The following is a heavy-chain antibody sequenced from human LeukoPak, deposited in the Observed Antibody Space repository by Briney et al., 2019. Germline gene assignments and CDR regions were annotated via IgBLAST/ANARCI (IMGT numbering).Heavy chain of an antibody. CDR3: AGTEYGDYYYYGMDV. V-gene: IGHV4-34*01. Sequence: SETLSLTCAVYGGSFSGYYWSWIRQPPGKGLEWIGEINHSGSTNYNLSLKSRVPISVDTSKNQFSLKLSSVTAADTAVYYCAGTEYGDYYYYGMDVWGQGTTVTVSS. D-gene: IGHD4-17*01. J-gene: IGHJ6*02. CDR1: GGSFSGYY. CDR2: INHSGST.